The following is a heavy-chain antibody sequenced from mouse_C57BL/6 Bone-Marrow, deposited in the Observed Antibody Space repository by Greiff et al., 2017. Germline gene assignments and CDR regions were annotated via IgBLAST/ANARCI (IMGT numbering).Heavy chain of an antibody. J-gene: IGHJ1*03. D-gene: IGHD1-1*01. V-gene: IGHV1-82*01. Sequence: VQVVESGPELVKPGASVKISCKASGYAFSSSWMNWVKQRPGKGLEWIGRIYPGDGDTNYNGKFKGKATLTADKSSSTAYMQLSSLTSEDSAVYFCARGITTVVASYWYFDVWGTGTTVTVSS. CDR3: ARGITTVVASYWYFDV. CDR1: GYAFSSSW. CDR2: IYPGDGDT.